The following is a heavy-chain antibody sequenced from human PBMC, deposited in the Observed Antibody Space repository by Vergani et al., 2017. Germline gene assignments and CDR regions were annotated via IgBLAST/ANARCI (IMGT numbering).Heavy chain of an antibody. D-gene: IGHD3-22*01. CDR3: ANTYYYDRGNAFDI. CDR2: IYYSGST. Sequence: QAQLQESGPGLVKPSQTLSLTCTVSGGSISSGGYYWSWIRQHPGKGLGWIGYIYYSGSTYYNPSLKGRVTISVDTSKNQFSLKLSSVTAADTAVYYCANTYYYDRGNAFDIWGQGTMVTVSS. J-gene: IGHJ3*02. V-gene: IGHV4-31*03. CDR1: GGSISSGGYY.